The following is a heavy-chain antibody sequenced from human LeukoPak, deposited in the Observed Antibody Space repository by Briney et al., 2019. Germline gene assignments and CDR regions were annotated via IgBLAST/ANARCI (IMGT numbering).Heavy chain of an antibody. CDR1: GFTFRNFF. J-gene: IGHJ3*02. CDR3: ARGGDEYYYDSSDSDAFDI. CDR2: IYSGGST. Sequence: GGSLRLSCVASGFTFRNFFMSWVRQAPGKGLEWVSVIYSGGSTYYADSVKGRFTISRDNSKNTLYLQMNSLRAEDTAAYFCARGGDEYYYDSSDSDAFDIWGQGTMVTVSS. V-gene: IGHV3-53*01. D-gene: IGHD3-22*01.